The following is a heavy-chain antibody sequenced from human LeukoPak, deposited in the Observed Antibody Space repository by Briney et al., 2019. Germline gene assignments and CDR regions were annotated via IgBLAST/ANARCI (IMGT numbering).Heavy chain of an antibody. CDR3: ATRGVIVVVTAFRDY. CDR2: ISGSGGST. D-gene: IGHD2-21*02. V-gene: IGHV3-23*01. J-gene: IGHJ4*02. CDR1: GFTFSSYA. Sequence: GGSRRLSCAASGFTFSSYAMSWVRQAPGKGLEWVSAISGSGGSTYYADSVKGRFTISRDNSKNTLYLQMNSLRAEDTAVYYCATRGVIVVVTAFRDYWGQGTLVTVSS.